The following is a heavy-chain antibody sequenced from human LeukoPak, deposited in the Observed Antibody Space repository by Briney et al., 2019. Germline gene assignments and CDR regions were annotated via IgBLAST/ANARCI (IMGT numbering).Heavy chain of an antibody. Sequence: PGGSLRLSCASSGFTFSAYYMSWIRQAPGKGLEWVSHISGSSTYTNYADSVKGRFTISRDNANNSLYLQMNSLTAEDTAVFYCARVGSRGYYFDYWGQGTLVSVSS. CDR1: GFTFSAYY. CDR3: ARVGSRGYYFDY. D-gene: IGHD1-26*01. CDR2: ISGSSTYT. J-gene: IGHJ4*02. V-gene: IGHV3-11*06.